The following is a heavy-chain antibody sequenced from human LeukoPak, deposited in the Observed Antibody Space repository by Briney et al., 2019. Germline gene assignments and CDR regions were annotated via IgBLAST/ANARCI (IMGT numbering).Heavy chain of an antibody. CDR2: ISYDGSNK. V-gene: IGHV3-30*04. Sequence: GGSLRLSCAASGFTFSSYAMHWVRQAPGRGLEWVAVISYDGSNKYYADSVKGRFTISRDNSKNTLYLQMNSLGAEDTAVYYCARERYFDWLSDAFDIWGQGTMVTVSS. D-gene: IGHD3-9*01. CDR3: ARERYFDWLSDAFDI. CDR1: GFTFSSYA. J-gene: IGHJ3*02.